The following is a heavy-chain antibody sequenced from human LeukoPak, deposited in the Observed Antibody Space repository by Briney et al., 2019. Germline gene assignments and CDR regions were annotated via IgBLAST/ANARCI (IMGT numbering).Heavy chain of an antibody. CDR2: IKHDGREK. Sequence: GGSLRLSCAASGFTVSSYFMSWVRQAPGQGLEWVANIKHDGREKYYVDSVKGRFTISRDDGQNSLSLHMNTVRAEDTAVYYCGYTNNFYHWGQGALVVVSA. D-gene: IGHD3-16*02. V-gene: IGHV3-7*01. CDR1: GFTVSSYF. CDR3: GYTNNFYH. J-gene: IGHJ4*02.